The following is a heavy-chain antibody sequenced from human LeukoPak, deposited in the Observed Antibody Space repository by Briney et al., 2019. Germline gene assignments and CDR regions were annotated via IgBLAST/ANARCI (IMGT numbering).Heavy chain of an antibody. CDR3: TRTFSQYDSSGYYPEYFQH. CDR1: GFTFGDYA. Sequence: GGSLRLSCTASGFTFGDYAMSWVRQAPGKGLEWVGFIRSKAYGGATEYAASVKGRFTISRDDSKSIAYLQMNSLKTEDTAVYYCTRTFSQYDSSGYYPEYFQHWGQGTLVTVSS. CDR2: IRSKAYGGAT. J-gene: IGHJ1*01. D-gene: IGHD3-22*01. V-gene: IGHV3-49*04.